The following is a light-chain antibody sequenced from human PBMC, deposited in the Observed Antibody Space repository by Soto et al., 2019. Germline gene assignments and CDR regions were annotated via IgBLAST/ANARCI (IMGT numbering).Light chain of an antibody. J-gene: IGLJ1*01. V-gene: IGLV2-8*01. Sequence: QSALTQPPSASGSPGQSGTISCTGTSSDVGGYNYVSWYQQHPGKAPKLVIYEVTKRPSGVPDRFSGSTSGNTASLTVTGLQAVVEPDDYCSSVTGARTSFATGTKLIVL. CDR2: EVT. CDR3: SSVTGARTS. CDR1: SSDVGGYNY.